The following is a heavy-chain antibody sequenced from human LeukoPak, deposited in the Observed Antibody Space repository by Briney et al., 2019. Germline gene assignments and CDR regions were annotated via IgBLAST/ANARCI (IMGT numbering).Heavy chain of an antibody. J-gene: IGHJ4*02. CDR3: ARGGWNHDY. Sequence: PSETLSLTCTVSGGSISSGSYYWSWIRQPAGKGLEWIGRVYTSGDTNYNPTLNSRLTLSVDTSKNQFSLTLTSLTAADTAVYYCARGGWNHDYWGQGTLVTVSS. D-gene: IGHD1-1*01. CDR2: VYTSGDT. V-gene: IGHV4-61*02. CDR1: GGSISSGSYY.